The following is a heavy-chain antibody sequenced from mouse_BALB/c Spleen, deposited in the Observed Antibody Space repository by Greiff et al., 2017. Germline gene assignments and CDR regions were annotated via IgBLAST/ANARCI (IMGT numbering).Heavy chain of an antibody. Sequence: EVHLVESGGGLVKPGGSLKLSCAASGFTFSSYAMSWVRQSPEKRLEWVAEISSGGSYTYYPDTMTGRFTISRDNAKNTLYLEMSSLRSEDTAMYYCAREYYGSSGYYFDYWGQGTTLTVSS. J-gene: IGHJ2*01. CDR2: ISSGGSYT. V-gene: IGHV5-9-4*01. CDR1: GFTFSSYA. D-gene: IGHD1-1*01. CDR3: AREYYGSSGYYFDY.